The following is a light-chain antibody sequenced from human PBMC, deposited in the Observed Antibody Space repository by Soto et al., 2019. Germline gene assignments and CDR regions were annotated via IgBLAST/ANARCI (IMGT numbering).Light chain of an antibody. CDR2: GTS. CDR3: QQYNNWPPIT. V-gene: IGKV3-15*01. CDR1: QSVNSN. Sequence: EIVMTQSPATLSLSPGERATLSCRASQSVNSNLAWYQQKAGQAPRLLIYGTSTRATGIPARFSGSGSGTEFTLTISSLQSEDFAVYFCQQYNNWPPITFGQGIRLEIK. J-gene: IGKJ5*01.